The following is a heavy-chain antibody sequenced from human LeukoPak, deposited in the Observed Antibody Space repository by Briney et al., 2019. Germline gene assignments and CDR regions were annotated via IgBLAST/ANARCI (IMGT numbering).Heavy chain of an antibody. CDR3: ARGSYYDSAGHPFDY. CDR2: ISSSSSYI. Sequence: GGSLRLSCAASGFTFSSYSMNWVRQAPGKGLEWVSSISSSSSYIYYADSVKGRFTISRDNAKNSLYLQMNSLRAEDTAVYYCARGSYYDSAGHPFDYWGQGTLVTVSS. CDR1: GFTFSSYS. D-gene: IGHD3-22*01. J-gene: IGHJ4*02. V-gene: IGHV3-21*01.